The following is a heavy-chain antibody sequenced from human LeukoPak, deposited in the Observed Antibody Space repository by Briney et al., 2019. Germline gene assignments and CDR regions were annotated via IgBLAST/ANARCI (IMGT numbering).Heavy chain of an antibody. Sequence: GGSLRLSCAVSGFTFRTCWMHWVRQVPGEGLVWVSRINEDGSITNYADSVKGRFSISRDNAKNTLYLQMNSLRAEDTAVYYCGRDLGGRSGYWGQGTLVTVSS. CDR3: GRDLGGRSGY. V-gene: IGHV3-74*01. CDR1: GFTFRTCW. CDR2: INEDGSIT. D-gene: IGHD1-26*01. J-gene: IGHJ4*02.